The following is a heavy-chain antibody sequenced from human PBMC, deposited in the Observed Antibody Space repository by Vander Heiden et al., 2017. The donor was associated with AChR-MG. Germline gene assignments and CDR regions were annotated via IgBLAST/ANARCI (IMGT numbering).Heavy chain of an antibody. J-gene: IGHJ4*02. CDR1: GFSFSNYV. V-gene: IGHV3-64D*06. Sequence: EVYLVESGGGLVQPGESLRISCSASGFSFSNYVVHWVRRAPEKGLEYVSGITSNGDTTYYADSVRGRFSISRDNSKSTLYLQMSNLRPEDTADYYWTRSNGDHWGQGTLVTVSS. D-gene: IGHD2-8*01. CDR2: ITSNGDTT. CDR3: TRSNGDH.